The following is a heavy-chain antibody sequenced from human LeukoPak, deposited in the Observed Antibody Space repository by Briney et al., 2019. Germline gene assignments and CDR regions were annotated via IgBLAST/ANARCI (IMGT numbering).Heavy chain of an antibody. J-gene: IGHJ4*02. CDR3: ARAGGRPYSSSWYYFDF. V-gene: IGHV5-51*01. D-gene: IGHD6-13*01. CDR2: IYPGDSDT. CDR1: GYSFTSYW. Sequence: GESLKISCKGSGYSFTSYWVGWVRQMPRRGLEWMGIIYPGDSDTRYSPSFQGQVTISADKSISTAYLQWSSLKASDTAMYYCARAGGRPYSSSWYYFDFWGQGTLVTVSS.